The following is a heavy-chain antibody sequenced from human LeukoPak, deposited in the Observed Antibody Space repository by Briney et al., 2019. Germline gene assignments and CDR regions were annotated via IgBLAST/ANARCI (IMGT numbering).Heavy chain of an antibody. D-gene: IGHD3-10*01. V-gene: IGHV1-8*02. CDR3: ARRRITMVRGVIRVYSYYYMDV. J-gene: IGHJ6*03. Sequence: ASVKVSCKASGYTFTSYYMHWVRQAPGQGLEWMGWMNHNSGNTGYAQKFQGRVTMTRNTSISTAYMELSSLRSEDTAVYYCARRRITMVRGVIRVYSYYYMDVWGKGTTVTISS. CDR2: MNHNSGNT. CDR1: GYTFTSYY.